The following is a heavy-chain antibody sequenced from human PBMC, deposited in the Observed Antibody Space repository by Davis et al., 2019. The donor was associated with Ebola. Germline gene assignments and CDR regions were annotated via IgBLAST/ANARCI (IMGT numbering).Heavy chain of an antibody. CDR2: INPNSGGT. Sequence: ASVKVSCKASGYTFTGYYMHWVRQAPGQGLEWMGWINPNSGGTNYAQKFQGRVTMTRDTSISTAYMELSRLRSDDTAVYYCARGGPFLTGYYMQVRWFDPWGQGTLVTVSS. CDR1: GYTFTGYY. CDR3: ARGGPFLTGYYMQVRWFDP. D-gene: IGHD3-9*01. J-gene: IGHJ5*02. V-gene: IGHV1-2*02.